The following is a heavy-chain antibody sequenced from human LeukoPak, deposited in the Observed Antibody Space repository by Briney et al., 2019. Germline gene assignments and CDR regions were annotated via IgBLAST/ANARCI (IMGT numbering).Heavy chain of an antibody. CDR1: GGSISSGDYY. CDR2: IYYSGST. J-gene: IGHJ4*02. Sequence: PSETLSLTCTVSGGSISSGDYYWSWIRQPPGKGLEWIGYIYYSGSTYYNPSLKSRVTISVDTSKNQLSLKLSSVTAADTAVYYCARDRRGGSGSYSPLGYWGQGTLVTVSS. V-gene: IGHV4-30-4*01. CDR3: ARDRRGGSGSYSPLGY. D-gene: IGHD3-10*01.